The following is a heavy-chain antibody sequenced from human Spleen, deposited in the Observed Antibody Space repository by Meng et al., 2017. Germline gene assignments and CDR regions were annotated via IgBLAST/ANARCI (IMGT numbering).Heavy chain of an antibody. V-gene: IGHV1-18*01. Sequence: ASVKVSCKASGYRFTSYGISWARQAPGQGLEWMGWISVYNGNTDSAQKFQDRVTMTTDTSTSTAYLELRSLRSEDTAVYYCARTRVGAAKDAFDIWGQGTMVTVSS. J-gene: IGHJ3*02. CDR1: GYRFTSYG. CDR2: ISVYNGNT. CDR3: ARTRVGAAKDAFDI. D-gene: IGHD1-26*01.